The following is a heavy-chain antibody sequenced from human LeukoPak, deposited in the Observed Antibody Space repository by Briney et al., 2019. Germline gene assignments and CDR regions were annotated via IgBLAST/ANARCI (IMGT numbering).Heavy chain of an antibody. CDR1: GFTFSSYG. D-gene: IGHD3-22*01. CDR3: SKGKSDASGYRLDY. J-gene: IGHJ4*02. Sequence: GGSLRLSCVASGFTFSSYGMHWVRQAPGKGLEWVAIIRYDGTIKNYADSVKGRFSISRDNSKHTMYLQINSLREEDTAVYYCSKGKSDASGYRLDYWGEGTLVAVSS. V-gene: IGHV3-30*02. CDR2: IRYDGTIK.